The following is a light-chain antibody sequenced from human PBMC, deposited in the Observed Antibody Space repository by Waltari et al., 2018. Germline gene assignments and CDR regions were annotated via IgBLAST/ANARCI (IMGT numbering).Light chain of an antibody. V-gene: IGKV3-15*01. J-gene: IGKJ2*01. CDR2: DAS. CDR3: QQFNTGYS. Sequence: EIVMTQSPVTLSVSPGEAATLSCRANRAIANNLAWYQQKPGQPLRLLIYDASTRATGIPARFSGSWYGAEFTLTITSLQSEDSAVYFCQQFNTGYSFGQGTKLEIK. CDR1: RAIANN.